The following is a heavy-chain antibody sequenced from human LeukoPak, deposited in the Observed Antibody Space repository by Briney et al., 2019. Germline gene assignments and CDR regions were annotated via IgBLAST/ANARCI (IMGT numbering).Heavy chain of an antibody. Sequence: SETLSLTCAVYGGSFSGYYWSWIRQPPGKGLEWIGEINHSGSTNYNPSLESRVTISVDTSKNQFSLKLSSVTAADTAVYYCARGRYYYGSGSYWNYWGQGTLVTVSS. V-gene: IGHV4-34*01. CDR1: GGSFSGYY. J-gene: IGHJ4*02. D-gene: IGHD3-10*01. CDR2: INHSGST. CDR3: ARGRYYYGSGSYWNY.